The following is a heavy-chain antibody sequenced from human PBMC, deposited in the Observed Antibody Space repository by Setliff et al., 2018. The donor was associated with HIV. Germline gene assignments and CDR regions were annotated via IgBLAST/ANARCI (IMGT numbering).Heavy chain of an antibody. CDR1: GFTFSTYW. J-gene: IGHJ4*02. D-gene: IGHD3-22*01. Sequence: GESLKISCAASGFTFSTYWMSWVRQAPGKGLEWVANINQDGREKYYVDSVKGRFTISRDNAKDLLYLQMNSLRGEDTAVYYCAGSRGYLVKADWGQGTLVTVSS. CDR3: AGSRGYLVKAD. CDR2: INQDGREK. V-gene: IGHV3-7*01.